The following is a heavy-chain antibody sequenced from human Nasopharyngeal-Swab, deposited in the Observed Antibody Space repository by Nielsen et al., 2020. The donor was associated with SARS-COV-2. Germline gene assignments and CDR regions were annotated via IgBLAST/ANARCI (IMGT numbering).Heavy chain of an antibody. D-gene: IGHD5-12*01. CDR1: GGSISSGGYY. CDR2: INHSGST. CDR3: ASSTWIFDY. V-gene: IGHV4-39*07. Sequence: SETLSLTCTVSGGSISSGGYYWSWIRQPPGKGLEWIGEINHSGSTNYNPSLKSRVTISVDTSKNQFSLKLGSVTAADTAVYYCASSTWIFDYWGQGTLVTVSS. J-gene: IGHJ4*02.